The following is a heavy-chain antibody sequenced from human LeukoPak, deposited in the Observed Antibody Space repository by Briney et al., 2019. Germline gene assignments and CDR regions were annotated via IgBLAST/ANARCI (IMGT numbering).Heavy chain of an antibody. CDR2: IYYSGST. J-gene: IGHJ3*02. D-gene: IGHD2-21*01. CDR1: GGPISSYY. Sequence: TSETLSLTCTVSGGPISSYYWSWIRQPPGKGLEWIGYIYYSGSTNYNPSLKSRVTKSVDTSKNQFSLKLSSVTAADTAVYYCARDLVGAFDIWGQGTMVTVSS. CDR3: ARDLVGAFDI. V-gene: IGHV4-59*01.